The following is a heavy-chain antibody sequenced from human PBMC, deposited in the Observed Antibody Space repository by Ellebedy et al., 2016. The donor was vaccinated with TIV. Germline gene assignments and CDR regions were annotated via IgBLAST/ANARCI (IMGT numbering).Heavy chain of an antibody. D-gene: IGHD6-19*01. CDR3: ARWIVVAGGFDY. V-gene: IGHV4-39*01. J-gene: IGHJ4*02. Sequence: MPGGSLRLSCTVSGGSISSSSYYWGWIRQPPGKGLEWIGGISYSGSTYYNPSLKSRVTISVNTSKNQFSLKLISVTAADTAVYYCARWIVVAGGFDYWGQGTLVTVSS. CDR2: ISYSGST. CDR1: GGSISSSSYY.